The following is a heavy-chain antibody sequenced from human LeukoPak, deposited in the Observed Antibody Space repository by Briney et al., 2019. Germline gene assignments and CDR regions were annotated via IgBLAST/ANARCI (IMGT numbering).Heavy chain of an antibody. CDR2: IKSKTDGGTT. Sequence: NPGGSLRLSCAASGFTFSNAWMSWVRQAPGKGLEWVGRIKSKTDGGTTDYAAPVKGRFTISRDDSKNTLYLQMNSLKTGDTAVYYCTTVSVVVITATRGGYRGQGTLVTVSS. J-gene: IGHJ4*02. CDR3: TTVSVVVITATRGGY. V-gene: IGHV3-15*01. CDR1: GFTFSNAW. D-gene: IGHD2-15*01.